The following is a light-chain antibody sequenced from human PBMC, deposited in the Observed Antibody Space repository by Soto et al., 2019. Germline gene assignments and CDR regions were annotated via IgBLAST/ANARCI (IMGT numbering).Light chain of an antibody. J-gene: IGKJ1*01. CDR1: QSVSN. CDR2: GAS. V-gene: IGKV3-15*01. CDR3: QQYNDWPRT. Sequence: EILMTQSPATLSVSQGERATLSCRASQSVSNLAWYQQKPGQAPRLVIYGASTRATGIPARFSGSGSGTEFTLTISSLQSEDFAVYYCQQYNDWPRTFGQGTKVEIK.